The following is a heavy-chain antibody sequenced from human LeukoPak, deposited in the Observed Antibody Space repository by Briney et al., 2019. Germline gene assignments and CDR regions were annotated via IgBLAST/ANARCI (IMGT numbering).Heavy chain of an antibody. CDR1: GFTFSDYY. Sequence: PGGSLRLSCAASGFTFSDYYMSWIRQAPGKRLEGISYISSSGSTIYYPDSVKGRFTISRDNAKNLLYLQMNSLRTEDTAVYYCARDTSTWSLGGYWGQGILVTVSS. CDR2: ISSSGSTI. CDR3: ARDTSTWSLGGY. J-gene: IGHJ4*02. D-gene: IGHD6-13*01. V-gene: IGHV3-11*01.